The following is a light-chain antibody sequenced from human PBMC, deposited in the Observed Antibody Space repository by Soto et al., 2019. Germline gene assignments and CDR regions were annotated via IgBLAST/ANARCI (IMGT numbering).Light chain of an antibody. V-gene: IGLV4-69*01. Sequence: QPVLTQSPSASASLGASVKLTCTLSSGHSSYAIAWHQQQPEKGPRYLMKLNSDGSHSKGDGIPDRFSGSSSGTERYLTISSLQSEEEADYYCQTWSTGIRVFGGGTKLTVL. CDR1: SGHSSYA. CDR2: LNSDGSH. J-gene: IGLJ3*02. CDR3: QTWSTGIRV.